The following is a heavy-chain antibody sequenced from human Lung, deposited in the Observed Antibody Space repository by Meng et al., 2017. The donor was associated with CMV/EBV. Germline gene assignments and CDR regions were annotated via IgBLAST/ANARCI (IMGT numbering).Heavy chain of an antibody. V-gene: IGHV3-21*01. CDR3: ASELRYLEWFSYIEY. CDR2: ITSGGST. J-gene: IGHJ4*02. CDR1: GFAFSTYS. Sequence: GGSLRLXCTASGFAFSTYSMTWVRQVPGKAPEWLSAITSGGSTYYAGSVRGRFTISRDNAENSLYLQMNSLRVEDTAVYYCASELRYLEWFSYIEYWGQGVLVTVSS. D-gene: IGHD3-3*01.